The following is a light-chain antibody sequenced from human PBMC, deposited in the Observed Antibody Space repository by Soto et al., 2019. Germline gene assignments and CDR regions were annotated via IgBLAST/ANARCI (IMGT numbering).Light chain of an antibody. CDR2: ATS. J-gene: IGKJ3*01. CDR1: QDISSY. V-gene: IGKV1-9*01. CDR3: QQLNSYPLT. Sequence: IQLTQSPSSLSASVGDRVTITCRASQDISSYLVWYQQTPGKAPKLLIYATSTLQSRVLSRFSGSGSGTDFTLTISSLQPEDFATYFCQQLNSYPLTFGPGTKVDIK.